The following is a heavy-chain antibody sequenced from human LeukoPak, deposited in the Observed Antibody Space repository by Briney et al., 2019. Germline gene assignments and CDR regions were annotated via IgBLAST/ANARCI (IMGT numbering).Heavy chain of an antibody. CDR1: GFTFSNYW. CDR2: IKQDGSEK. V-gene: IGHV3-7*01. CDR3: ASDRDYYDSSGYLFDY. Sequence: GGSLRLSCAASGFTFSNYWMSWVRQAPGNGLEWVANIKQDGSEKYYVDSVKGRFTISRDNAKNSLYLQMNNLRAEDTAVYYCASDRDYYDSSGYLFDYWGQGTLVTVSS. D-gene: IGHD3-22*01. J-gene: IGHJ4*02.